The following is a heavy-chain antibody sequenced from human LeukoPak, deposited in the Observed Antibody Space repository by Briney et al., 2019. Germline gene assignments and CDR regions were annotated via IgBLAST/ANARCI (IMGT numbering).Heavy chain of an antibody. CDR3: ATDIVVVPAAIEAFDI. CDR1: GFTFTDYY. CDR2: VDPEDGET. D-gene: IGHD2-2*01. V-gene: IGHV1-69-2*01. J-gene: IGHJ3*02. Sequence: ASVKVSCKVSGFTFTDYYMHWVQQAPGKGLEWMGLVDPEDGETIYAEKFQGRVTITADTSTDTAYMELSSLRSEDTAVYYCATDIVVVPAAIEAFDIWGQGTMVTVSS.